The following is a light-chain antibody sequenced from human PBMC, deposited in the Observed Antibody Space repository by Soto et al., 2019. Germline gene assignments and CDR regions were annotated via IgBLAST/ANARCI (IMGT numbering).Light chain of an antibody. Sequence: DIQLTQSPSFLSASVGDRVTITCRASQGISRYLAWYQQRPGKAPNLLIYGASTLQRGVPSRFNGSGSGTEFPLTIISLQPEDLASYYCQQLNYHPVTFGQGTRLEIK. V-gene: IGKV1-9*01. J-gene: IGKJ5*01. CDR3: QQLNYHPVT. CDR1: QGISRY. CDR2: GAS.